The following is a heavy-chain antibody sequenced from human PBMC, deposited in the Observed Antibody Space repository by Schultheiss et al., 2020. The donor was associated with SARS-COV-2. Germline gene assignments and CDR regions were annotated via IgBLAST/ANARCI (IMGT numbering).Heavy chain of an antibody. Sequence: GGSLRLSCATSGFTFSNAWLSWVRQAPGKGLEWVSVVYPGGGTYYADSVKGRLTISRDNSKNTLYLQMNSLRAEDTAVYYCASGPHIVVVPAARTHGMDVWGQGTTVTVSS. CDR2: VYPGGGT. J-gene: IGHJ6*02. V-gene: IGHV3-66*01. CDR3: ASGPHIVVVPAARTHGMDV. D-gene: IGHD2-2*01. CDR1: GFTFSNAW.